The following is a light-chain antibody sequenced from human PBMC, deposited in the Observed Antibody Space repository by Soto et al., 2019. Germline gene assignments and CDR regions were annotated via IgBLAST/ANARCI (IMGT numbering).Light chain of an antibody. CDR2: GAS. J-gene: IGKJ2*01. CDR3: QQYGSSPQP. Sequence: EIVLTQSPGTLSLSPGERATLSCRASQSVSSSYLAWYQQKPGQAPRLLIYGASSRATGIPDRFSGSGSGTDFTLTISRLEPEDFAMYYCQQYGSSPQPFGQGTKLEIK. V-gene: IGKV3-20*01. CDR1: QSVSSSY.